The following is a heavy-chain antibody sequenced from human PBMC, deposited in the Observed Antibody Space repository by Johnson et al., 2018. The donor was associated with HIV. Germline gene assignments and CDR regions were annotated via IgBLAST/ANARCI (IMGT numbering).Heavy chain of an antibody. J-gene: IGHJ3*02. Sequence: QVQLVESGGGVVQPGGSLRLSCAASGFTFSSYGMHWVRQAPGKGLEWVAFIRYDGSNKYYADSVKGRFTISRDNSKNTLYLQMGSLRAEDMAVYYCARDPLENDYIWGQGAFDIWGQGTMVTVSS. V-gene: IGHV3-30*02. CDR3: ARDPLENDYIWGQGAFDI. D-gene: IGHD3-16*01. CDR1: GFTFSSYG. CDR2: IRYDGSNK.